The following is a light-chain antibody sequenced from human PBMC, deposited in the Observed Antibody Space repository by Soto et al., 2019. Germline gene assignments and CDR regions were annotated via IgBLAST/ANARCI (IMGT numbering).Light chain of an antibody. J-gene: IGKJ4*01. CDR2: DAS. Sequence: EIVLTQSPGTLSLSPGERATLSCRASQSVSYYLAWYQQKPGQAPRLLIYDASSSATGVPDRFSGSGSGTDFTLTISRLEHEDFAVYYCQHCQPYCDSHPLTFGGGTKVEVK. V-gene: IGKV3-20*01. CDR3: QHCQPYCDSHPLT. CDR1: QSVSYY.